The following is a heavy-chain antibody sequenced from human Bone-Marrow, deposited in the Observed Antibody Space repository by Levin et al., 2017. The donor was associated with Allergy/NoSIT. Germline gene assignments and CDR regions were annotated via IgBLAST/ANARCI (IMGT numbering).Heavy chain of an antibody. CDR2: IWYDGGNK. J-gene: IGHJ4*02. D-gene: IGHD3/OR15-3a*01. CDR3: ARDLNWVIDY. V-gene: IGHV3-33*01. Sequence: GSLRLSCTASGFAFRTHGMHWVRQAPGKGLEWLAFIWYDGGNKFYADSVKGRFTISRDNSKNRLFLEMDSLRGEDTAVYYCARDLNWVIDYWGQGTLVSVTS. CDR1: GFAFRTHG.